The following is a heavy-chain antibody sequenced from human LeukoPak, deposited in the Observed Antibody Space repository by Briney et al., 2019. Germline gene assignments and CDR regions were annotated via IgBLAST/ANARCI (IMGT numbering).Heavy chain of an antibody. Sequence: GGSLRLSCAASGFTLSSYAMHWVRQAPGKGLEWVAVISYDGSNKYYADSVKGRFTISRDNSKNTLYLQMNSLRAEDTAVYYCARAPVRLLVDYWGQGTLVTVSS. CDR1: GFTLSSYA. CDR3: ARAPVRLLVDY. D-gene: IGHD2-15*01. J-gene: IGHJ4*02. V-gene: IGHV3-30-3*01. CDR2: ISYDGSNK.